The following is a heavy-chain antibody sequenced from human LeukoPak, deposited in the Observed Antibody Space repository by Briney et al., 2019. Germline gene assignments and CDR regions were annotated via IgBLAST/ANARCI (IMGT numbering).Heavy chain of an antibody. CDR3: AKDYGDYSVDY. CDR2: ISYDGSNK. J-gene: IGHJ4*02. Sequence: GRSLRLSCAASGFTFSSYGMHWVRQAPGKGLEWVAVISYDGSNKYYADSVKGRSTISRDNSKNTLYLQMNSLRAEDTAVYYCAKDYGDYSVDYWGQGTLVTVSS. CDR1: GFTFSSYG. V-gene: IGHV3-30*18. D-gene: IGHD4-17*01.